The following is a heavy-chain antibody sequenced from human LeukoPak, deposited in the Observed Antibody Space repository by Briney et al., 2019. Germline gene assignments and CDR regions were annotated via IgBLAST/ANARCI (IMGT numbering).Heavy chain of an antibody. D-gene: IGHD2-2*01. Sequence: SETLSLTCTVSGGSLSSSSYYWGWIRQPPGKGLEWIGSIYYSGSTYYNPSLKSRVTISVDTSKNQFSMKLSSVTAADTAVYYCARGEAPAARVDYWGQGTMVTVSS. V-gene: IGHV4-39*07. CDR2: IYYSGST. CDR1: GGSLSSSSYY. CDR3: ARGEAPAARVDY. J-gene: IGHJ4*02.